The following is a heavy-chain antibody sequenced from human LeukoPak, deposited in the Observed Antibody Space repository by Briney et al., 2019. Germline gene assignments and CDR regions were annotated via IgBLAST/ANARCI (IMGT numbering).Heavy chain of an antibody. D-gene: IGHD5-12*01. CDR1: GGSISSSNW. CDR2: IYHSGST. V-gene: IGHV4-4*02. J-gene: IGHJ3*02. CDR3: ARRGGWLRLDAFDI. Sequence: PSGTLSLTCAVSGGSISSSNWWSWVRQPPGKGLEWIGEIYHSGSTNYNPSLKSRVTISVDKSKNQFSLRLSSVTAADTAVYYCARRGGWLRLDAFDIWGQGTMVTVSS.